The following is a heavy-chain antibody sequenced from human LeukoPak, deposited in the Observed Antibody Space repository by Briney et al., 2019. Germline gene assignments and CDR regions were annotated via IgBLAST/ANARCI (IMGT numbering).Heavy chain of an antibody. CDR2: ISSSSSYI. Sequence: GGSLRLSCAASGFTFSSYSMSWVRQAPGKGLEWVSSISSSSSYIYYADSVKGRFTISRDNAKNSLYLQMNSLRAEDTAVYYCARDDYYGSGSYYFDYWGQGTLVTVSS. CDR3: ARDDYYGSGSYYFDY. CDR1: GFTFSSYS. D-gene: IGHD3-10*01. V-gene: IGHV3-21*01. J-gene: IGHJ4*02.